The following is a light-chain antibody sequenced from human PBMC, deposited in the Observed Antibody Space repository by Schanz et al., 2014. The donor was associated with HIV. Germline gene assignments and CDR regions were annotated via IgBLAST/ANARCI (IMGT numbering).Light chain of an antibody. J-gene: IGLJ1*01. CDR3: SSYTSSLTRV. CDR2: DVS. V-gene: IGLV2-11*01. Sequence: QFALTQPRSVSGSPGQSVTISCIGVRVDVGDYPHVSWYQQHPGKAPKLLIYDVSNRPSGVPHRFSGSKSGNTASLTISGLQAEDEADYFCSSYTSSLTRVFGTGTKLTVL. CDR1: RVDVGDYPH.